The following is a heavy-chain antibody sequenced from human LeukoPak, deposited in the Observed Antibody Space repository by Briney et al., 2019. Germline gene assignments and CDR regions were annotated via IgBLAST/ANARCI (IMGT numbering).Heavy chain of an antibody. CDR2: IRNKDNKYII. D-gene: IGHD1-26*01. Sequence: PGGSLRLACAASGFTFSAHYMDWVRQAPGKGLEWVGRIRNKDNKYIIEYAASVQGRFTISRDDSKNKLYLQMNSLKAKDTAVYHCARVGTYLDYWGQGTLVIVSS. V-gene: IGHV3-72*01. CDR3: ARVGTYLDY. J-gene: IGHJ4*02. CDR1: GFTFSAHY.